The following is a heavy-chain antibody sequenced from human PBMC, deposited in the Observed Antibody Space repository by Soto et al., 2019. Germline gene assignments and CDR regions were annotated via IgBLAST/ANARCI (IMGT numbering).Heavy chain of an antibody. D-gene: IGHD2-8*02. CDR1: GFTFDDFA. CDR3: AKGPGLVAASGSPDS. CDR2: ISWNSASI. Sequence: EVQLVESGGGLVQPGRSLRLSCAASGFTFDDFAMHWVRQPPGQGLEWVSGISWNSASIVYADSVKGRFTISRDNAKNSRYLQLDSLGVQDTAFYYCAKGPGLVAASGSPDSWGQGTLVSVSS. V-gene: IGHV3-9*01. J-gene: IGHJ4*02.